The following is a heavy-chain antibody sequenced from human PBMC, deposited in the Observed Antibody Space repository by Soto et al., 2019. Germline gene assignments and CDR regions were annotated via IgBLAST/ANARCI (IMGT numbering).Heavy chain of an antibody. CDR1: GGSISSYY. CDR3: ARPGRYYDSSGYSV. Sequence: SETLSLTCTVSGGSISSYYWSWIRQPPGKGLEWIGYIYYSGSTNYNPSLKSRVTISVDTSKNQFSLKLSSVTAADTAVYYCARPGRYYDSSGYSVWGQGTLVTVSS. J-gene: IGHJ4*02. CDR2: IYYSGST. D-gene: IGHD3-22*01. V-gene: IGHV4-59*08.